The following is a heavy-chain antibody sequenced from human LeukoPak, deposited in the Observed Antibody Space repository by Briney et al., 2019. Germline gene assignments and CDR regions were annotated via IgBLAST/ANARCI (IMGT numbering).Heavy chain of an antibody. V-gene: IGHV5-51*01. D-gene: IGHD6-13*01. CDR2: IYPGDSDT. CDR1: GYSFTSYW. Sequence: KPGESLKISCKGSGYSFTSYWIAWVRQMPRKGLEWMGIIYPGDSDTRYSPSFQGQVTISANKSISTAYLQWSSLEASDTAMYYCARQRSTSSWYKFDYWGQGTLVTVSS. J-gene: IGHJ4*02. CDR3: ARQRSTSSWYKFDY.